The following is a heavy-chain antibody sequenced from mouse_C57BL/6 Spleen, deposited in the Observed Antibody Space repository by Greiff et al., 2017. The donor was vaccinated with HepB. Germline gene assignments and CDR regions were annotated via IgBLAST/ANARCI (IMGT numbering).Heavy chain of an antibody. CDR2: ISNGGGST. CDR3: ARQWGSGYLYYFDY. D-gene: IGHD2-3*01. J-gene: IGHJ2*01. V-gene: IGHV5-12*01. Sequence: EVMLVESGGGLVQPGGSLKLSCAASGFTFSDYYMYWVRQTPEKRLEWVAYISNGGGSTYYPDTVKGRFTISRDNAKNTLYLQMSRLKSEDTAMYYCARQWGSGYLYYFDYWGQGTTLTVSS. CDR1: GFTFSDYY.